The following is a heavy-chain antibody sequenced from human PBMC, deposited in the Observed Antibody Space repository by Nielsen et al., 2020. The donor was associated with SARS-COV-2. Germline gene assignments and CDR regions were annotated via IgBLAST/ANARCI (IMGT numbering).Heavy chain of an antibody. D-gene: IGHD4-17*01. CDR2: ISYDGSNK. J-gene: IGHJ6*02. CDR3: ASNYGDYYYYYGMDV. Sequence: GESLKISCAASGFTFSSYGMHWVRQAPGKGLEWVAVISYDGSNKYYADSVKGRFTISRDNSKNTLYLQMNSLRAEDTAVYYCASNYGDYYYYYGMDVWGQGTTVTVSS. CDR1: GFTFSSYG. V-gene: IGHV3-30*03.